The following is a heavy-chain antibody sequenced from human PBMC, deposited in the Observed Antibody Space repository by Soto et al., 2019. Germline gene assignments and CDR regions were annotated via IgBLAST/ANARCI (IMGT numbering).Heavy chain of an antibody. D-gene: IGHD4-17*01. V-gene: IGHV4-59*08. CDR2: VDYSGGT. CDR3: ARHRFGDPFDS. Sequence: SETLSLTCTVSGGSISDYYCSWIRQPPGKGLEWIGYVDYSGGTNYNPSLKSRVNISVDTSKNQFSLKLTSVTAADAAVYYCARHRFGDPFDSWGQGTLVTVSS. J-gene: IGHJ4*02. CDR1: GGSISDYY.